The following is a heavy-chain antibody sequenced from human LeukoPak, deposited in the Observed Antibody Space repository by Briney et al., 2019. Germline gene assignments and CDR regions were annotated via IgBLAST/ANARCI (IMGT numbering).Heavy chain of an antibody. V-gene: IGHV1-69*13. CDR2: IIPIFGTT. CDR1: GGTFSSYA. J-gene: IGHJ4*02. CDR3: ARDTYYYDSSGYY. D-gene: IGHD3-22*01. Sequence: ASVKVSCKASGGTFSSYAISWVRQAPGQGLEWMGGIIPIFGTTNYAQKFQGRVTITADESTSTAYMELSSLRSEDTAVYYCARDTYYYDSSGYYWGQGTLVTVSS.